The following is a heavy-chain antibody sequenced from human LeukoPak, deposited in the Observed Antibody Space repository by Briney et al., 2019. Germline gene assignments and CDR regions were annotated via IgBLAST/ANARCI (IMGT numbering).Heavy chain of an antibody. CDR3: SRLRGYSYGYADY. CDR1: GFTFSSYW. V-gene: IGHV3-48*04. Sequence: GSLRLSCAASGFTFSSYWMSWVRQAPGKGLEWVSYISSSGSTIDYADSVKGRFTISRDNAKNSLYLQMNSLRAEDTAVYYCSRLRGYSYGYADYWGQGTLVTVSS. CDR2: ISSSGSTI. J-gene: IGHJ4*02. D-gene: IGHD5-18*01.